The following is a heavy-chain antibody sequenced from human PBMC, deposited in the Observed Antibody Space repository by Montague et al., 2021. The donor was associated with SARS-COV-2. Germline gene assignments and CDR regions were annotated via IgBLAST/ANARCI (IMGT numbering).Heavy chain of an antibody. CDR2: MYYSEDT. CDR1: GGSITSSNFY. V-gene: IGHV4-39*01. Sequence: SETLSLTCTVSGGSITSSNFYWGWIRQPPGKGLEWIGSMYYSEDTLYNPSLRSRVTMSVDTSKNQFSLKVRSVTAADTAVYYCARHVGLSKFYFDSWGQGTLVTVSS. D-gene: IGHD3-10*01. CDR3: ARHVGLSKFYFDS. J-gene: IGHJ4*02.